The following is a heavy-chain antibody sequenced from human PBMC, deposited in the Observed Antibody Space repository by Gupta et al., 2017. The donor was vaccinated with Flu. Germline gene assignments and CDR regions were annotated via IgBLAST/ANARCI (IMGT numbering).Heavy chain of an antibody. Sequence: EVQLVESGGGLVQPRGSLRLSCAASGFTFSSYWMSWVRQAPGKGLEWVANIKQDGSEKYYVDSVKGRFTISRDNAKNSLYLQMNSLRAEDTAVYYCARDLEYCSSTSCYRHYYYGMDVWGQGTTVTVSS. D-gene: IGHD2-2*01. CDR1: GFTFSSYW. CDR3: ARDLEYCSSTSCYRHYYYGMDV. V-gene: IGHV3-7*04. J-gene: IGHJ6*02. CDR2: IKQDGSEK.